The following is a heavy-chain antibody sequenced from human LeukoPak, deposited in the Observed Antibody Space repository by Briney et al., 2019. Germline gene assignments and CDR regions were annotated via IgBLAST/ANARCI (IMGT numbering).Heavy chain of an antibody. CDR3: AKQFVDV. D-gene: IGHD5-24*01. CDR2: ISESGDDT. V-gene: IGHV3-23*01. CDR1: GFTFTNFA. J-gene: IGHJ5*02. Sequence: AGGSLRLSCAASGFTFTNFAMNWVRQAPGKGLEWVSSISESGDDTDYADSVKGRFTISRDNSRNTLYLQMISLRAEDTAVYYCAKQFVDVWGQGTLVTVSS.